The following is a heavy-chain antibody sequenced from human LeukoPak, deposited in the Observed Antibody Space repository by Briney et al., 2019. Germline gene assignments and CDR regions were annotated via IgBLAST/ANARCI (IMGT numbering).Heavy chain of an antibody. Sequence: ASVKVSCKASGYTFTSYYMHWVRQAPGQGLEWMGIINPSGGSTSYAQKFQGRVTMTRDTSTSTVYMELSSLRSEDTAVYYCARALGSSTRILGYYYYYYMDVWGKGTTVTVSS. CDR2: INPSGGST. D-gene: IGHD2-2*01. V-gene: IGHV1-46*01. CDR1: GYTFTSYY. CDR3: ARALGSSTRILGYYYYYYMDV. J-gene: IGHJ6*03.